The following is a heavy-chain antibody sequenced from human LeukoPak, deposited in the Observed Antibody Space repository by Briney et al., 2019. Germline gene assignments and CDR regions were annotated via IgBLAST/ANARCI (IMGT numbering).Heavy chain of an antibody. D-gene: IGHD2-15*01. CDR1: GFTVSSNY. J-gene: IGHJ6*04. CDR2: IYSGGST. V-gene: IGHV3-53*01. CDR3: AREVVVVVAATPYYYYYGMDV. Sequence: GGSLRLSCAASGFTVSSNYMSWVRQAPGKGLEWVSVIYSGGSTYYADSVKGRFTIPRDNSKNTLYLQMNSLRAEDTAVYYCAREVVVVVAATPYYYYYGMDVWGKGTTVTVSS.